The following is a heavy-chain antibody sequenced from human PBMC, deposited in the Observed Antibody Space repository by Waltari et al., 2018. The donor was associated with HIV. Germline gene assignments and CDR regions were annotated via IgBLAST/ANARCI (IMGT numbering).Heavy chain of an antibody. CDR1: GFTFSSYA. D-gene: IGHD4-17*01. V-gene: IGHV3-30*04. Sequence: QVQLVESGGGVVQPGRSLRLSCAASGFTFSSYAMPWVRQAPGKGLEWVAVISYDGSNKYYADSVKGRFTISRDNSKNTLYLQMNSLRAEDTAVYYCARAPRTTVTYHFDYWGQGTLVTVSS. CDR3: ARAPRTTVTYHFDY. J-gene: IGHJ4*02. CDR2: ISYDGSNK.